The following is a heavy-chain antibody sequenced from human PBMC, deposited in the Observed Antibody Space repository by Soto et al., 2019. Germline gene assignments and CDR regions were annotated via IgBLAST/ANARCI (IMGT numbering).Heavy chain of an antibody. V-gene: IGHV3-21*01. Sequence: PRGSLILSWASSGFTFTTYSMNWVRQAPGKGLDLVSSISRDSNYIYYADSVKGRFTISRDNAKNSLYLQMNSLRAEDTAVYYCARDTPGDYNYYGINVWGQGTTVTVSS. J-gene: IGHJ6*02. CDR2: ISRDSNYI. CDR3: ARDTPGDYNYYGINV. CDR1: GFTFTTYS.